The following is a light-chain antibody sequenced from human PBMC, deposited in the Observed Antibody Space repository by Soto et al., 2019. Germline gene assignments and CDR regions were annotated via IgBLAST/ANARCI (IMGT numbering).Light chain of an antibody. CDR3: QQYNNWPPIT. Sequence: EIVMTQSPATLSVSPGERATLSCRASQSVSGNLAWYQQKPGQAPRLLIYGASTRATAIPARFSGSGSGTEFTLTISSLQSEDFAVYYRQQYNNWPPITFGQGTRLEIK. J-gene: IGKJ5*01. V-gene: IGKV3-15*01. CDR2: GAS. CDR1: QSVSGN.